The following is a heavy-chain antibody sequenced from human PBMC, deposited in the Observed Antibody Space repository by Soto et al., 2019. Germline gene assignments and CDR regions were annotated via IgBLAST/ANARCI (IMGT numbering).Heavy chain of an antibody. CDR2: IIPIFGTA. V-gene: IGHV1-69*12. CDR1: GGTFSSYA. D-gene: IGHD1-1*01. CDR3: ARGRRCLQSTEPAFDI. J-gene: IGHJ3*02. Sequence: QVQLVQSGAEVKKPGSSVKVSCKASGGTFSSYAISWVRQAPGQGLEWMGGIIPIFGTANYAQKFQGRVTITANEPTSTADMELSRSRAEDTAVYYCARGRRCLQSTEPAFDIWGQVIMVTFSS.